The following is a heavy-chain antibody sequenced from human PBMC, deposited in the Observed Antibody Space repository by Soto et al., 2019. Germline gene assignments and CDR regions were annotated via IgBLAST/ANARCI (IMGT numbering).Heavy chain of an antibody. V-gene: IGHV3-23*01. CDR2: ISGSGVRT. Sequence: GSLRLSCSASGFIFSNYAMSWARQAPGKGLEWVSTISGSGVRTYYADSVKGRFTISRDNSKNTLDLQMNNLRVEDTAIYYCAKHHAREQFVRGENWFDTWGQGTLVTVSS. D-gene: IGHD6-6*01. J-gene: IGHJ5*02. CDR3: AKHHAREQFVRGENWFDT. CDR1: GFIFSNYA.